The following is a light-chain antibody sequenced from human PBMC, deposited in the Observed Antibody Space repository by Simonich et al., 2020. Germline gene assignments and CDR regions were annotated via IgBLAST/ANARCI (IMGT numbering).Light chain of an antibody. CDR2: KVS. V-gene: IGKV2-30*02. Sequence: DVVMTQSPLSLPVTLGQPASISCRSSQSLVHSDGNTYLNWFQQRPGQSPRRLSYKVSNRDSGGPDRCSGSGSGTDFTLKISRVEAEDVGVYYCMQGTHWPPITFGQGTRLEIK. CDR1: QSLVHSDGNTY. J-gene: IGKJ5*01. CDR3: MQGTHWPPIT.